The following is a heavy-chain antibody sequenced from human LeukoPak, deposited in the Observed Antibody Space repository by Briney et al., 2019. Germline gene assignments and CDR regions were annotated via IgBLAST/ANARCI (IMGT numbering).Heavy chain of an antibody. CDR2: IYYSGST. J-gene: IGHJ4*02. CDR1: GGSISSGGYY. D-gene: IGHD2-15*01. Sequence: AQTLSLTCTVSGGSISSGGYYWSWLRQHPGKGLEGSAYIYYSGSTYYNPSLKSRVTISVDSSKNQYSLKLSSVTAADTAVYYCARAVLGGSYPIDYWGQGTLVTVSS. V-gene: IGHV4-31*03. CDR3: ARAVLGGSYPIDY.